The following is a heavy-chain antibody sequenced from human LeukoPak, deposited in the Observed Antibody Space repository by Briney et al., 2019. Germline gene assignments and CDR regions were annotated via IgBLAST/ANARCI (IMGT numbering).Heavy chain of an antibody. CDR2: IYTSGSN. CDR1: GGSISSGSYY. Sequence: SPTLSVTCTVSGGSISSGSYYWSWIRQPAGKGLEWIGRIYTSGSNYYHPSLKSRAIISVDTSKHHFSLTLSSVTAADTAVYYCARVGSYDRYWYFDLWGRGTRVTVSS. D-gene: IGHD1-26*01. J-gene: IGHJ2*01. CDR3: ARVGSYDRYWYFDL. V-gene: IGHV4-61*02.